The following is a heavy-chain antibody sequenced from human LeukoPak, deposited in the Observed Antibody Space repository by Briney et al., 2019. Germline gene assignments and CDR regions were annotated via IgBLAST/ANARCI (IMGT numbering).Heavy chain of an antibody. V-gene: IGHV3-7*01. CDR1: RFIFSNFW. Sequence: GGSLRLSCTASRFIFSNFWMSWVRQTPGKGLGWVANINQDGSEEYYVDSVKGRFTISRDNAKNSLYLQMNSLRAEDTAIYYCARDNILTGLGGGQGTLVTVSS. CDR2: INQDGSEE. D-gene: IGHD3-9*01. CDR3: ARDNILTGLG. J-gene: IGHJ4*02.